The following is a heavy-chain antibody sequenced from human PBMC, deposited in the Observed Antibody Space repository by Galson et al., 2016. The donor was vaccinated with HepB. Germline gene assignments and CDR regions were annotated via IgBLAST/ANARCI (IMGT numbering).Heavy chain of an antibody. CDR2: ISSSGSTI. J-gene: IGHJ6*02. V-gene: IGHV3-11*01. CDR3: ARRDWRSVPIFGLDYYYYAMDV. Sequence: SLRLSCAASGFTFSDYYMSWVRQAPGKGLEWASYISSSGSTIYYADSVKGRFTISRDNAKNSLFLQMNSLRADDTAMYYCARRDWRSVPIFGLDYYYYAMDVWGQGTTVTVSS. D-gene: IGHD3-10*02. CDR1: GFTFSDYY.